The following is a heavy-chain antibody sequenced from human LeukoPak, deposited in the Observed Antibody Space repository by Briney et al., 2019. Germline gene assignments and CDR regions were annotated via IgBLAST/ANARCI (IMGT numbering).Heavy chain of an antibody. D-gene: IGHD6-13*01. J-gene: IGHJ4*02. Sequence: GRSLRLSCAASGFTFGNHGMHWVRQAPGKGLEWVAVISHDGSNSYYADSVKGRFTISRDNPKHTLYLQMNSLRGEDTAVYYCARDKGAAADHWGQGTLVTVSS. V-gene: IGHV3-30*03. CDR1: GFTFGNHG. CDR2: ISHDGSNS. CDR3: ARDKGAAADH.